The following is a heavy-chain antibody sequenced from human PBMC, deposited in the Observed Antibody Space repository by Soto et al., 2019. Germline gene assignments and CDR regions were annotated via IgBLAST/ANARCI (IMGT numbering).Heavy chain of an antibody. J-gene: IGHJ4*02. CDR2: ISGSGGST. CDR3: AKDRDSILLGGESFGYCFDS. D-gene: IGHD3-16*01. CDR1: GFTFSSYA. Sequence: EVQLLESGGGLVQPGGSLRLSCAASGFTFSSYAMSWVRQAPGKGLEWVSAISGSGGSTYYADSVRGRFTISRDNAKSSLYLQMDSLRVEDTAVYYCAKDRDSILLGGESFGYCFDSWGQGTVVTVSS. V-gene: IGHV3-23*01.